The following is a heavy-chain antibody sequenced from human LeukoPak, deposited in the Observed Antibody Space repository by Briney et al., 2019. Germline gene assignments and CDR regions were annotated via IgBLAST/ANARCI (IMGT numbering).Heavy chain of an antibody. J-gene: IGHJ6*02. CDR1: GLTLDDYA. D-gene: IGHD4-17*01. CDR3: AKDRAGDPRPHYYYGMDV. CDR2: ISWNSGSI. V-gene: IGHV3-9*01. Sequence: PGGSLRLSCVAFGLTLDDYAMHWVRQAPGKGLEWVSSISWNSGSIGYADSVKGRFTVSRDNAKNSLYLQMNSLRAEDTALYHCAKDRAGDPRPHYYYGMDVWGQGTTVTVSS.